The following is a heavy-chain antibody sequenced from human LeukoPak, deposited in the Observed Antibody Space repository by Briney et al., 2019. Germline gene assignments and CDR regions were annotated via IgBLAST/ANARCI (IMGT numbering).Heavy chain of an antibody. D-gene: IGHD5-18*01. V-gene: IGHV4-4*07. J-gene: IGHJ4*02. CDR2: IYTSGST. Sequence: SATLSLTCTVSGGSISSYYWCWIRQPAGKGLEWIGRIYTSGSTNYNPSLKSRVTMSVDTSKNQFSLKLSSVTAADTAVYYCARGYSYGLVDYWGQGTLVTVSS. CDR1: GGSISSYY. CDR3: ARGYSYGLVDY.